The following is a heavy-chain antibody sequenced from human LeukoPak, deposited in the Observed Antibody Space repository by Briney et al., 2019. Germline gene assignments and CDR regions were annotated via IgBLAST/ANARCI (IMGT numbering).Heavy chain of an antibody. CDR2: ISSSSSYI. D-gene: IGHD6-6*01. CDR1: GFTFSSYG. Sequence: GGSLRLSCAASGFTFSSYGMHWVRQAPGKGLEWVSSISSSSSYIYYADSVKGRFTISRDNAKNSLYLQMNSLRAEDTAVYYCARDSIAARDIAFDIWGQGTMVTVSS. CDR3: ARDSIAARDIAFDI. J-gene: IGHJ3*02. V-gene: IGHV3-21*01.